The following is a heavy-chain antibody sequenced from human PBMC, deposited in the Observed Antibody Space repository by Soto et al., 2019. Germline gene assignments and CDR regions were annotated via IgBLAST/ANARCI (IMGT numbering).Heavy chain of an antibody. CDR3: ARRWGTYFAD. V-gene: IGHV4-59*01. CDR1: GGSISSYY. D-gene: IGHD7-27*01. Sequence: ETLSLTCTVSGGSISSYYWSWIRQPPGKGLEWIGYIYYSGSTNYNPSLKSRVTISVDTSKNQFSLKLSSVTAADTAVYYCARRWGTYFADWGQGTLVTVSS. CDR2: IYYSGST. J-gene: IGHJ4*02.